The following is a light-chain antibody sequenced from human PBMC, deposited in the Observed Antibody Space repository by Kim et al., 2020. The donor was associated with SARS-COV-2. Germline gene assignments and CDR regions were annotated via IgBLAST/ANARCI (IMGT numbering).Light chain of an antibody. Sequence: SSELTQDPAVSVALGQTVKITCQGDSLRNYYGSWFQQKPGQAPILVIFGKNNRPSGIPDRFPGSSSGNTASLTITGAQAEDEADYYCNSRDTSTNHYVFG. CDR3: NSRDTSTNHYV. CDR2: GKN. V-gene: IGLV3-19*01. CDR1: SLRNYY. J-gene: IGLJ1*01.